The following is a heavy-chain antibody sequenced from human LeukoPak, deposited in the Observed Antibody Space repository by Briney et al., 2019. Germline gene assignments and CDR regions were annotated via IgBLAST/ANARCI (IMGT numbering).Heavy chain of an antibody. CDR3: ARGGDGYNYYFDY. J-gene: IGHJ4*02. D-gene: IGHD5-24*01. Sequence: SETLSLTCAVYGGSFSGYYWSWIRQPPGKGLEWIGEINHSGSTNYNPSLKSRVTISVDTSKNQFTLKLSSVTAADTAVYYCARGGDGYNYYFDYWGQGTLGTVSS. CDR1: GGSFSGYY. V-gene: IGHV4-34*01. CDR2: INHSGST.